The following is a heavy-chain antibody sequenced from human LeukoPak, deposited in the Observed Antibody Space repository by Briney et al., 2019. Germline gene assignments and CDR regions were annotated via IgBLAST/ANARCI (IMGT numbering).Heavy chain of an antibody. J-gene: IGHJ4*02. CDR1: GFTFSSYG. CDR2: ISGSAVST. Sequence: PGGSLRLSCAASGFTFSSYGMSWVRQAPGKGLEWVSAISGSAVSTYYADSVKGRFTISRDNSKNTLYLQMNSLRVEDTAVCYCAKAVPKAVVTPSFDYWGQGTLVTVSS. CDR3: AKAVPKAVVTPSFDY. D-gene: IGHD4-23*01. V-gene: IGHV3-23*01.